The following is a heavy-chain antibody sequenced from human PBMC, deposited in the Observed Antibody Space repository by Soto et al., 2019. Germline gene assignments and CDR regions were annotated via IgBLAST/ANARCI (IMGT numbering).Heavy chain of an antibody. V-gene: IGHV4-34*01. D-gene: IGHD1-26*01. Sequence: QVQLQQWGAGLLKPSETLSLTCGVYGGSFTGYSWTWLRQSPRKGLEWIGQINHSGSAIYNPSLKSRVTISLLTSNNQFSLALNSVTAADTAVYYCARGLFSENFYSGGWYYFDSWGQGTLVTVSS. J-gene: IGHJ4*02. CDR2: INHSGSA. CDR1: GGSFTGYS. CDR3: ARGLFSENFYSGGWYYFDS.